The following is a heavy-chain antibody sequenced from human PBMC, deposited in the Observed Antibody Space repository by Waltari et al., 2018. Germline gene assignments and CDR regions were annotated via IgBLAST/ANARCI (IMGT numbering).Heavy chain of an antibody. CDR3: ARAMTTVTHFDY. V-gene: IGHV5-51*01. J-gene: IGHJ4*02. D-gene: IGHD4-17*01. Sequence: DVQLVQSGAEVKKPGESLKISCKGSGSSFPSHWLGWVRQMPGKGLEWMGICYPGDSDTRYSPSFQGQVTISADKSISTAYLQWSSLKASDTAMYYCARAMTTVTHFDYWGQGTLVTVSS. CDR2: CYPGDSDT. CDR1: GSSFPSHW.